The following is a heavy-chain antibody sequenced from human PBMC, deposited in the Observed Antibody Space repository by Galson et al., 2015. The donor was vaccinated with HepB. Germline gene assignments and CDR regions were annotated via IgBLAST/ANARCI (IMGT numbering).Heavy chain of an antibody. Sequence: SVKVSCKASGYTFSTYSITWVRQAPGQGLGWMGWISADNRDTKYARKFQGRVTMTTDTFTSTAYMELRSLRSDDTAVYYCARGALVGVVGGNQNNWFDPWGRGTLVTVSS. CDR1: GYTFSTYS. V-gene: IGHV1-18*01. J-gene: IGHJ5*02. CDR3: ARGALVGVVGGNQNNWFDP. D-gene: IGHD2-15*01. CDR2: ISADNRDT.